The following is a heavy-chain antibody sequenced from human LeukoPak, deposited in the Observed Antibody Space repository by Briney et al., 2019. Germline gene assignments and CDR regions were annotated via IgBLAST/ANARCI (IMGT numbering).Heavy chain of an antibody. CDR1: GGSISSYY. CDR2: INHSGST. CDR3: ARSYGSGSYYKGNWFDP. D-gene: IGHD3-10*01. V-gene: IGHV4-34*01. Sequence: SETLSLTCTVSGGSISSYYWSWIRQPPGKGLEWIGEINHSGSTNYNPSLKSRVTISVDTSKNQFSLKLSSVTAADTAVYYCARSYGSGSYYKGNWFDPWGQGTLVTVSS. J-gene: IGHJ5*02.